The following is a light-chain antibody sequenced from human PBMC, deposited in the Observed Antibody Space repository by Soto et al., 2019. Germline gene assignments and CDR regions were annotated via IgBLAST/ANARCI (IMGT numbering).Light chain of an antibody. CDR2: NSD. J-gene: IGLJ7*01. CDR1: TYGFETYNQ. V-gene: IGLV2-14*02. Sequence: HSALTQPASMSGSPGQSITISCSGTTYGFETYNQVSWYQHLPGAAPRLLIYNSDQRPSGVPDRFSGSKSGTSASLAISGLQSADEGDYFCASWDDTLHGPLFGGGTQLTVL. CDR3: ASWDDTLHGPL.